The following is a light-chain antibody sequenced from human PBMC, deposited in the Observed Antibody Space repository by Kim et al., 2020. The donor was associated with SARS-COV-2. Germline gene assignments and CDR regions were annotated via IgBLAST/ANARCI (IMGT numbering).Light chain of an antibody. CDR3: QQRSNWPGLT. CDR2: DAS. Sequence: SPGESATTSSSASQRVSSYLAWYQQKPGQAPRLLIYDASNRATGIPARFSGSGSGTDFTLTISSLEPEDFAVYYCQQRSNWPGLTFGGGTKVDIK. J-gene: IGKJ4*02. V-gene: IGKV3-11*01. CDR1: QRVSSY.